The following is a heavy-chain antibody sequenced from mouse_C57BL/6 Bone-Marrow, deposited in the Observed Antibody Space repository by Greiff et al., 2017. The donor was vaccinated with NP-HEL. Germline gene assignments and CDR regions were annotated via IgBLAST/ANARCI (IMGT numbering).Heavy chain of an antibody. V-gene: IGHV5-12*01. CDR1: GFTFSDYY. CDR2: ISNGGGST. D-gene: IGHD1-1*01. J-gene: IGHJ1*03. CDR3: ARHKLTTVVTFDV. Sequence: EVQLVESGGGLVQPGGSLKLSCAASGFTFSDYYMYWVRQTPEKRLEWVAYISNGGGSTYYPDTVKGRFTISRDNAKNTLYLQMSRLKSEDTAMYYCARHKLTTVVTFDVWGTGTTVTVSS.